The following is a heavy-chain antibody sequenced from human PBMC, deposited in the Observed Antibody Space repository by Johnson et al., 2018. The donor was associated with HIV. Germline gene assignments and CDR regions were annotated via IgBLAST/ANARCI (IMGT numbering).Heavy chain of an antibody. J-gene: IGHJ3*01. CDR1: GFTFSSYG. V-gene: IGHV3-30*03. CDR3: ARVHIAARWSTAFDF. CDR2: ISYDGSNK. Sequence: QVQLVESGGGVVQPGRSLRLSCAASGFTFSSYGMHWVRQAPGKGLEWVAVISYDGSNKYYADSVKGRFRISRDNSKKTLYLQMNGLRRGDTGIYYCARVHIAARWSTAFDFWGQGTMVTVSS. D-gene: IGHD5-12*01.